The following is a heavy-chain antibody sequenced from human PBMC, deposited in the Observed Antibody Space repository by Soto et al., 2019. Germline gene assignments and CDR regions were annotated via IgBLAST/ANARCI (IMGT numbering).Heavy chain of an antibody. D-gene: IGHD6-6*01. Sequence: PSETLSLTCAVYGGSFSGYYWSWIRQPPGKGLEWIGEINHSGSTNYNPSLKSRVTISVDTSKNQFSLKLSSVTAADTAVYYCARGGVWRAYSSSSKNWLDPWGQGTLVTVYS. CDR3: ARGGVWRAYSSSSKNWLDP. CDR2: INHSGST. V-gene: IGHV4-34*01. J-gene: IGHJ5*02. CDR1: GGSFSGYY.